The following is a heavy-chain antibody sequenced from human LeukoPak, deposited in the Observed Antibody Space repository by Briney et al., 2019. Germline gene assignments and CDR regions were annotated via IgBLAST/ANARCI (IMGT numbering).Heavy chain of an antibody. CDR1: GGSISSGGYS. CDR2: IYHSGST. V-gene: IGHV4-30-2*01. D-gene: IGHD3-22*01. J-gene: IGHJ1*01. Sequence: SQTLSLTCAVSGGSISSGGYSWSWIRQPPGKGLEWIGYIYHSGSTYYNPSLKSRVTISVDRSKNQFSLKLSSVTAADTAVYYCAGVRLGSSGFSEYFEHWDQGTLVTVSS. CDR3: AGVRLGSSGFSEYFEH.